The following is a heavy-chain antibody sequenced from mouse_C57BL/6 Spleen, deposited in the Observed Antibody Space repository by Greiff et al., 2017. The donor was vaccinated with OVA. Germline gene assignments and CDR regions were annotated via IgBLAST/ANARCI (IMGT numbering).Heavy chain of an antibody. CDR3: ARWVTTVVDYWYFDV. J-gene: IGHJ1*03. CDR2: IYPGDGDT. D-gene: IGHD1-1*01. Sequence: VQLQQSGPELVKPGASVKISCKASGYAFSSSWMNWVKQRPGKGLEWIGRIYPGDGDTNYNGKFKGKATLTADKSSSTAYMQLSSLTSEDSAVYFCARWVTTVVDYWYFDVWGTGTTVTVSS. CDR1: GYAFSSSW. V-gene: IGHV1-82*01.